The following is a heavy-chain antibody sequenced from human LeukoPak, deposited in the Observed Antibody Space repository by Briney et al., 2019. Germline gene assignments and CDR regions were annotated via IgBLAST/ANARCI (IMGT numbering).Heavy chain of an antibody. CDR2: IKQDGSKK. Sequence: GGSLRLSCAASGFTFSSYGMHWVRQAPGKGLEWVANIKQDGSKKSYVDSVKGRFTISRDNAKNSLYLQMNSLRAEDTAIYYCTRVGYIDEGIDYWGQGTLVTVSS. V-gene: IGHV3-7*04. CDR3: TRVGYIDEGIDY. D-gene: IGHD5-24*01. CDR1: GFTFSSYG. J-gene: IGHJ4*02.